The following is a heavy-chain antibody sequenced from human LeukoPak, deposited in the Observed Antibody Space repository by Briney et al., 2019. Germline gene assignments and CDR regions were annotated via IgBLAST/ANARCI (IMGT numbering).Heavy chain of an antibody. CDR3: ATFNSGYDMYFDY. CDR1: GYTLTELS. V-gene: IGHV1-24*01. CDR2: FDPEDGET. D-gene: IGHD5-12*01. J-gene: IGHJ4*02. Sequence: GASVKVSCKVSGYTLTELSMHWVRQAPGKGLEWMGGFDPEDGETIYAQKYQGRVTMTEDTSTDTAYMELSSLRSEDTAVYYCATFNSGYDMYFDYWGQGTLVTVSS.